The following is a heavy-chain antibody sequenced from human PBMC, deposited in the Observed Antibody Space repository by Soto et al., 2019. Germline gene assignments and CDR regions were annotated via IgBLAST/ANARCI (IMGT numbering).Heavy chain of an antibody. D-gene: IGHD3-16*01. V-gene: IGHV3-49*03. J-gene: IGHJ5*02. Sequence: PGGSLRLSCSGSGFTFSTYVISWFRQAPGRGLEWIAFIRSKAFGGTTEYAASVKGRFTISRDDSQNTLYLQMSNLKIEDTAVYYCTTDRGIMEVVVFGSWGQGTLVTVSS. CDR1: GFTFSTYV. CDR2: IRSKAFGGTT. CDR3: TTDRGIMEVVVFGS.